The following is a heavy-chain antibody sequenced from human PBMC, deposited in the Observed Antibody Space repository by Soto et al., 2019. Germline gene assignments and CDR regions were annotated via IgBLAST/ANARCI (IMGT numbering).Heavy chain of an antibody. CDR3: AKASYCSSTSCYFY. J-gene: IGHJ4*02. CDR2: ISGSGGST. CDR1: GFTFSSYA. Sequence: EVQLLESGGGLVQPGGSLRLSCAASGFTFSSYAMSWVRQAPGKGLEWVSAISGSGGSTYYADSVKGRFTISRDNSKNTLYLQMTSLRAEDTAVYYCAKASYCSSTSCYFYWGQGTLVTVSS. D-gene: IGHD2-2*01. V-gene: IGHV3-23*01.